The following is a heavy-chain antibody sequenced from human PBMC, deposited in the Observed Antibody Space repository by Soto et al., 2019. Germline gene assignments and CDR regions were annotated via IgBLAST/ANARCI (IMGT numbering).Heavy chain of an antibody. D-gene: IGHD2-15*01. V-gene: IGHV4-59*01. Sequence: SETLSLTCTVSGGSISSYYWSWIRQPPGKGLEWIGYIYYSGSTNYNPSLKSRVTISVDTSKNQFSLKLSSVTAADTAVYYCARDQGPYCSGGSCYPYYFDYWGQGTQVTVSS. CDR3: ARDQGPYCSGGSCYPYYFDY. CDR1: GGSISSYY. J-gene: IGHJ4*02. CDR2: IYYSGST.